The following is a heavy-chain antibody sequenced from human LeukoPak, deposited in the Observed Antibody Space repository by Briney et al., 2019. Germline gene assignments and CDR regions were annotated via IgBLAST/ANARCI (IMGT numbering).Heavy chain of an antibody. D-gene: IGHD6-19*01. V-gene: IGHV3-48*04. Sequence: PGGSLRLSCAASGFTFSSCSMNWVRQAPGKGLEWVSYISTSSSTIYYADSVKGRFTISRDNARNSLYLQMNSLRAEDTAVYYCARGPYTSGHYFDYWGQGTLATVSS. CDR1: GFTFSSCS. J-gene: IGHJ4*02. CDR2: ISTSSSTI. CDR3: ARGPYTSGHYFDY.